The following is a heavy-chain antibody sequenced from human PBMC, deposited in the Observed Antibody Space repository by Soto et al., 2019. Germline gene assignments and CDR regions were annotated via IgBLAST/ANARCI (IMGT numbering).Heavy chain of an antibody. CDR1: GFTFSSYA. J-gene: IGHJ4*02. CDR3: AKVLYDSSGYYYFDY. Sequence: PGGSLRLFCAASGFTFSSYAMSWVRQAPGKGLEWVSAISGSGGSTYYADSVKGRFTISRDNSKNTLYLQMNSLRAEDTAVYYCAKVLYDSSGYYYFDYWGQGTLVTVSS. D-gene: IGHD3-22*01. V-gene: IGHV3-23*01. CDR2: ISGSGGST.